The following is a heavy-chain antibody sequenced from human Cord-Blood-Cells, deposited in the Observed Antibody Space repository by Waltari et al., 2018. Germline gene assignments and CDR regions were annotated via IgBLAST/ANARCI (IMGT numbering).Heavy chain of an antibody. Sequence: QVQLQQWGAGLLKPSETLSLTCAVYGGSFSGYYWSWIRQPPGKGLEWIGEINHSGSTNYNPSLKSRVTISVDTSKNQFSLKLSSVTAADTAVYYCARAQLRFLEWFDPWGQGTLVTVSS. CDR1: GGSFSGYY. V-gene: IGHV4-34*01. J-gene: IGHJ5*02. CDR2: INHSGST. D-gene: IGHD3-3*01. CDR3: ARAQLRFLEWFDP.